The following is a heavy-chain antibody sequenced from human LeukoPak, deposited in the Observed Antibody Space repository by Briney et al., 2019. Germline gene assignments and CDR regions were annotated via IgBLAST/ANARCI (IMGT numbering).Heavy chain of an antibody. V-gene: IGHV1-8*01. CDR3: TRNIAPGGKGYYFDY. CDR2: MNPTSGNT. CDR1: GYTFTTYD. D-gene: IGHD6-13*01. J-gene: IGHJ4*02. Sequence: ASVKVSCKASGYTFTTYDFNWLRQATGQGLEWMGWMNPTSGNTGYAQNFQGRVTMTRDTSTSTAYLELSSLGSEGTAVYYCTRNIAPGGKGYYFDYWGQGTLVTVSS.